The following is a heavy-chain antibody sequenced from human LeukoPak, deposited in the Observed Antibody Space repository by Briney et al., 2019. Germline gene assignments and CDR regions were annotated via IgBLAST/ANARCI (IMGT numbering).Heavy chain of an antibody. D-gene: IGHD3-22*01. Sequence: PSETLSLTCTVSGGSMSSYYWSWIRQPPGKGLEWIGHIYYSGSTNYNPSLKSRVTISVDTSKNQFSLKVNSVTAADTAVYYCARQSGYLDYWGQGTPVTVSS. CDR1: GGSMSSYY. J-gene: IGHJ4*02. CDR3: ARQSGYLDY. CDR2: IYYSGST. V-gene: IGHV4-59*01.